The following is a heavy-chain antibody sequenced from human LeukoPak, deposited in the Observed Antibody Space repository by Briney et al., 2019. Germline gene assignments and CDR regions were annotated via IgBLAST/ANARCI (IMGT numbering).Heavy chain of an antibody. CDR2: ISAYNGNT. Sequence: ASVNVSCKASGYTFTSYGISGVRQAPAQGLEWMGWISAYNGNTNYAQKIQGRVTMTTDTSTSTVYMELRSLRSDDTAVYYCARVAQNYYDSSGYDAFDIWGQGTMVTVSS. J-gene: IGHJ3*02. D-gene: IGHD3-22*01. V-gene: IGHV1-18*01. CDR1: GYTFTSYG. CDR3: ARVAQNYYDSSGYDAFDI.